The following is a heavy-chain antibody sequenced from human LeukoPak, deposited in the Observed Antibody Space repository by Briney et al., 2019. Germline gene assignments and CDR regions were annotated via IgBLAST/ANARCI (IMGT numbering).Heavy chain of an antibody. V-gene: IGHV3-74*01. D-gene: IGHD2-2*01. Sequence: GGSLRLSCAASGFTFSSYWMNWVRQAPGKGLVWVSRIASDGSSTTYADSVKGRFSISRDNAKNSLYLQMNSLRAEDTAVYYCARPGYCSSTSCMGGHYYYYGMDVWGQGTTVTVSS. J-gene: IGHJ6*02. CDR2: IASDGSST. CDR1: GFTFSSYW. CDR3: ARPGYCSSTSCMGGHYYYYGMDV.